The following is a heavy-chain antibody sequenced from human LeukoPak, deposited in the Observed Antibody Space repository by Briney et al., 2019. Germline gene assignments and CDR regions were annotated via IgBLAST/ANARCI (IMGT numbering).Heavy chain of an antibody. J-gene: IGHJ3*02. CDR2: ISSSSSYI. CDR1: GFTFSSYS. CDR3: ARILRYYDSSGYSAFDI. D-gene: IGHD3-22*01. V-gene: IGHV3-21*01. Sequence: PGGSLRLSCAASGFTFSSYSMNWVRQAPGKGLEWVSSISSSSSYIYYADSVKGRFTISRHNAKNSLYLQMNSLRAEDTAVYYCARILRYYDSSGYSAFDIWGQGTMVTVSS.